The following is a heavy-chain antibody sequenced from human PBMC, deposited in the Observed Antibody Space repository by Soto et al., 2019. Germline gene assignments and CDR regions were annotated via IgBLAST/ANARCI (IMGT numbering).Heavy chain of an antibody. J-gene: IGHJ5*02. V-gene: IGHV1-18*01. CDR3: ARGVGSGSYYNQYNRFDP. CDR1: GYTFTNYG. Sequence: ASVKVSCKASGYTFTNYGISWVRQAPGQGLEWMGWISAYNGNTKYAQKLQGRVTMTTDTSTSTAYMELRSLRSDDTAVYYCARGVGSGSYYNQYNRFDPRGKGTQDTVSS. D-gene: IGHD3-10*01. CDR2: ISAYNGNT.